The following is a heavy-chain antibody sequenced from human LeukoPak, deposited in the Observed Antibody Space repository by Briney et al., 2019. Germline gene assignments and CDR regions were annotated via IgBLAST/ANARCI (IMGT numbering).Heavy chain of an antibody. J-gene: IGHJ4*02. CDR2: ISISSSYL. CDR3: ARDKADVLLWFGELLGFDY. V-gene: IGHV3-21*01. CDR1: GFTFSSYS. D-gene: IGHD3-10*01. Sequence: GGSLRLSCAASGFTFSSYSMIWVRQAPGKGLEWVSSISISSSYLYYADSVKGRFTISRDNAKNSLYLQMNSLRAEDTAVYYCARDKADVLLWFGELLGFDYWGQGTLVTVSS.